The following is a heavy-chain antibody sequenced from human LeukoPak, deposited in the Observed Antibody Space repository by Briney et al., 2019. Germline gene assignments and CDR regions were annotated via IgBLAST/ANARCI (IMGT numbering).Heavy chain of an antibody. CDR1: GYTFTSYY. V-gene: IGHV1-69*06. J-gene: IGHJ4*02. CDR3: ARDDGSSSTGGYFDY. Sequence: ASVKVSCKASGYTFTSYYMHWVRQAPGQGLEWMGGIIPIFGTANYAQKFQGRVTITADKSTSAAYMELSSLRSEDTAVYYCARDDGSSSTGGYFDYWGQGTLVTVSS. CDR2: IIPIFGTA. D-gene: IGHD6-13*01.